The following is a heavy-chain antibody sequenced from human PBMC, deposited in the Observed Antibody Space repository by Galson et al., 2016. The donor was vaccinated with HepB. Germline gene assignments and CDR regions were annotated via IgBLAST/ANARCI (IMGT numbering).Heavy chain of an antibody. J-gene: IGHJ4*02. V-gene: IGHV3-9*01. CDR2: ISWTSGSM. CDR1: GFTFDDYA. D-gene: IGHD1-26*01. Sequence: SLRLSCAASGFTFDDYAMHWVRQAPGKGLEWVSGISWTSGSMDYADSVKGRFTISRDNAQNSLYLQMNGLIAEDTAFYYCAKATSGTYLALFDSWGQGTLVTVSS. CDR3: AKATSGTYLALFDS.